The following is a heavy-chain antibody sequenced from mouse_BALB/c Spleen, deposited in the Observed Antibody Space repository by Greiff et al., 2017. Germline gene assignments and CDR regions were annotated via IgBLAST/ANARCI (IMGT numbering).Heavy chain of an antibody. D-gene: IGHD2-2*01. V-gene: IGHV6-6*02. Sequence: EVKLEESGGGLVQPGGSMKLSCVASGFTFSNYWMNWVRQSPEKGLEWVAEIRLKSNNYATHYAESVKGRFTISRDDSKSSVYLQMNNLRAEDTGIYYCTIYGYDYFDYWGQGTTLTVSS. CDR2: IRLKSNNYAT. J-gene: IGHJ2*01. CDR1: GFTFSNYW. CDR3: TIYGYDYFDY.